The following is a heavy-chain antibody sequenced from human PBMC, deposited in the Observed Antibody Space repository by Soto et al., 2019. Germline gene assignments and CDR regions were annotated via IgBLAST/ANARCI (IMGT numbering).Heavy chain of an antibody. V-gene: IGHV4-4*02. Sequence: SETLSLTYAVSGGSISTTNWWNWVRQPPGKGLEWIGEIDHSGSTNYNPSLKSRVTMSVDKPKNQFSLKLSSVTAADTAVYYCARVPLCWGQGTLVT. CDR2: IDHSGST. J-gene: IGHJ4*02. CDR1: GGSISTTNW. CDR3: ARVPLC.